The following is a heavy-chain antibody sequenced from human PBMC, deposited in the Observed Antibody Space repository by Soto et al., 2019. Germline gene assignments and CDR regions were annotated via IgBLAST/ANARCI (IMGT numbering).Heavy chain of an antibody. CDR2: IYATVTT. CDR1: GASISGYY. Sequence: SETLSLTCTVSGASISGYYWSWIRKSAGKGLEWIGRIYATVTTDYNPSLKSRVMMSVDTSKKQFSLKLRSVTAADTAVYYCVRDGTKTLRDWFDPWGQGIWVTFSS. CDR3: VRDGTKTLRDWFDP. V-gene: IGHV4-4*07. D-gene: IGHD1-1*01. J-gene: IGHJ5*02.